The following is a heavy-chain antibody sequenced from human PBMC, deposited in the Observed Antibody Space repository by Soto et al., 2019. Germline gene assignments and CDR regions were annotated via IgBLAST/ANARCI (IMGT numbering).Heavy chain of an antibody. CDR3: ARELIYYDILTGYSQYYYYGMDV. CDR2: ISSSSSYI. D-gene: IGHD3-9*01. CDR1: GFTFSSYS. Sequence: GGSLRFSCAASGFTFSSYSMNWVRQAPGKGLEWVSSISSSSSYIYYADSVKGRFTISRDNAKNSLYLQMNSLRAEDTAVYYCARELIYYDILTGYSQYYYYGMDVWGQGTTVTVSS. V-gene: IGHV3-21*01. J-gene: IGHJ6*02.